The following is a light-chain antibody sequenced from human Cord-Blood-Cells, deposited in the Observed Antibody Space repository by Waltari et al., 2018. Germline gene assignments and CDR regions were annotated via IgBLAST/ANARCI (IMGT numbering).Light chain of an antibody. Sequence: DIQMTQSPSSLSASVRDRVTMPCQASQDISNYLNWYQQKPGKAPKLLIYDAANLETGVPSRFSGSGSGTDFTCTISSLQPEDIATYYCQQYDNLPMYTFGQGTKLEIK. CDR2: DAA. J-gene: IGKJ2*01. CDR1: QDISNY. CDR3: QQYDNLPMYT. V-gene: IGKV1-33*01.